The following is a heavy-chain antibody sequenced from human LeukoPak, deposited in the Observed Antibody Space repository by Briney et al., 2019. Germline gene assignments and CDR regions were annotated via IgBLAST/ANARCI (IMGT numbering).Heavy chain of an antibody. CDR2: ISYDGSNK. V-gene: IGHV3-30-3*01. Sequence: GRSLRLSCAASGFTFSSYAMHWVRQAPGKGLEWVAFISYDGSNKYYADSVKGTFTIPSHNTKNTLYLHMTSLRADDTAVYYCAREADCSGGSCYSGFAYWGQGILVIVSS. CDR1: GFTFSSYA. CDR3: AREADCSGGSCYSGFAY. J-gene: IGHJ4*02. D-gene: IGHD2-15*01.